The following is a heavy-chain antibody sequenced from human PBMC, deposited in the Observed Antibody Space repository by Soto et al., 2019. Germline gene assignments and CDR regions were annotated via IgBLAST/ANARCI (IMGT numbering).Heavy chain of an antibody. CDR2: MNPNSGNT. Sequence: QVQLVQSGAEVQKPGASVTVSCKASGYTVTSYDINWVRQATGQGLAWMGWMNPNSGNTGYAQKFQGRVTMTRNTSISTAYMELSSLRSEDTAVYYCATLPSSGWSNYWGQGTLVTVSS. D-gene: IGHD6-19*01. V-gene: IGHV1-8*01. CDR1: GYTVTSYD. J-gene: IGHJ4*02. CDR3: ATLPSSGWSNY.